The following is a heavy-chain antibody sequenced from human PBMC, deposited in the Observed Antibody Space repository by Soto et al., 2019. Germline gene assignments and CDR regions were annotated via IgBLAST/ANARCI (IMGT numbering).Heavy chain of an antibody. J-gene: IGHJ4*02. CDR1: GFTLRSYA. V-gene: IGHV3-23*01. CDR3: AKVFYSSSSGGFEY. Sequence: GGSLRLSCAASGFTLRSYAMSWVREARGMGLEWVSAISGSGGSTYYADSVKGRFTISRDNSKNTLYLQMNSLRAEDTAVYYCAKVFYSSSSGGFEYWGQGTLVTVSS. CDR2: ISGSGGST. D-gene: IGHD6-6*01.